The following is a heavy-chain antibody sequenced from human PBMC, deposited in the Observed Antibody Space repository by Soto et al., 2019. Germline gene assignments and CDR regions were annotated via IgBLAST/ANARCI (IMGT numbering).Heavy chain of an antibody. D-gene: IGHD1-26*01. J-gene: IGHJ4*02. CDR2: SRNKANSYTT. Sequence: EVQLVGSGGGLVQPGGSLRLSCVVSGFTFSDHYMDWVRQAPGKGLEWVGRSRNKANSYTTEYAASVQGRFTVSRDDSENSMYLQMNSLKSEDTAVYYCARTIREGGSHKSDYWSQGTPVTVSS. CDR3: ARTIREGGSHKSDY. CDR1: GFTFSDHY. V-gene: IGHV3-72*01.